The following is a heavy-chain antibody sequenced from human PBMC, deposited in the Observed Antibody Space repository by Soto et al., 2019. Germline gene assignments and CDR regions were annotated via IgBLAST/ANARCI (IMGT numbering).Heavy chain of an antibody. Sequence: QVQLVESGGGVVQPGRSLRLSCAASGFTFSSYGMHWVRQAPGKGLEWVAVISYDGSNKYYADSVKGRFTISRDNSKNTLYLQMNSLRAEDTAVYYCATEADCSSTSCYELGNWGQGTLVTVSS. CDR2: ISYDGSNK. CDR3: ATEADCSSTSCYELGN. V-gene: IGHV3-30*03. CDR1: GFTFSSYG. D-gene: IGHD2-2*01. J-gene: IGHJ4*02.